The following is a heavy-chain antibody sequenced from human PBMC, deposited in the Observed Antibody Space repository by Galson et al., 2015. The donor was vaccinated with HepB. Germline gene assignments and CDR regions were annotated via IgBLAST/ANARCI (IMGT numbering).Heavy chain of an antibody. J-gene: IGHJ2*01. V-gene: IGHV3-15*07. CDR1: GFTFSNAW. Sequence: SLRLSCAASGFTFSNAWMNWVRQAPGKGLEWVGRTKSKTDGGTTDYAAPVKGRFTISRDDSKNTLYLQMNSLKTEDTAVYYCTTASPCGSTSCYTWYFDLWGRGTLVTVSS. D-gene: IGHD2-2*02. CDR3: TTASPCGSTSCYTWYFDL. CDR2: TKSKTDGGTT.